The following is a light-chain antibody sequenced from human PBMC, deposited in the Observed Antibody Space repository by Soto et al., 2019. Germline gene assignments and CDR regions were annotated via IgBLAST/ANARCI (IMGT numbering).Light chain of an antibody. J-gene: IGKJ1*01. CDR3: QQYGSSYQT. CDR2: GAS. Sequence: EIWLTHSPGTLSLSPGERATLSCRASQSVSSSYLAWYQQKPGQAPRLLIYGASSRATGIPDRFSGSGSGTDFTLTISRLEPEDFAVYYCQQYGSSYQTFGQGTKVDI. CDR1: QSVSSSY. V-gene: IGKV3-20*01.